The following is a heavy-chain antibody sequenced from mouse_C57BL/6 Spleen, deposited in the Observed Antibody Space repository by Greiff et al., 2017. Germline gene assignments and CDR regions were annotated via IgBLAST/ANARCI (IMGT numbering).Heavy chain of an antibody. CDR3: ARSYYGSRVFDY. CDR2: IYPGSGNT. Sequence: VQLQESGAELVRPGASVKLSCKASGYTFTDYYINWVKQRPGQGLEWIARIYPGSGNTYYNEKFKGKATLTAEKSSSTAYMQLSSLTSEDSAVYFCARSYYGSRVFDYWGQGTTLTVSS. D-gene: IGHD1-1*01. J-gene: IGHJ2*01. CDR1: GYTFTDYY. V-gene: IGHV1-76*01.